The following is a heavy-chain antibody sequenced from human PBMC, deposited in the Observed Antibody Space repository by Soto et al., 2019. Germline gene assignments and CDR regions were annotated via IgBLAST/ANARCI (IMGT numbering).Heavy chain of an antibody. CDR3: ARGGVTGFDY. CDR1: GFTFSNYE. D-gene: IGHD3-9*01. V-gene: IGHV3-48*03. CDR2: ISSSGSTI. J-gene: IGHJ4*02. Sequence: EGQLVESGGGLVQPGGSMRLSCAASGFTFSNYEMNWVRQAPGKGLEWVSWISSSGSTIYYADSVKGRFTIFRDNGKNSLYLQMNSLRAADTAIYYCARGGVTGFDYWGQGTLVTVSS.